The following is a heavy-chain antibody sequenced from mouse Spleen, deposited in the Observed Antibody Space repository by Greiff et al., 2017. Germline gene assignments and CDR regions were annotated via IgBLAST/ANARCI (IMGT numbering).Heavy chain of an antibody. CDR3: ARQGGNLYYFDY. D-gene: IGHD2-1*01. V-gene: IGHV5-9-3*01. CDR1: GFTFSSYA. Sequence: EVQRVESGGGLVKPGGSLKLSCAASGFTFSSYAMSWVRQTPEKRLEWVATISSGGSYTYYPDSVKGRFTISRDNAKNTLYLQMSSLRSEDTAMYYCARQGGNLYYFDYWGQGTTLTVSS. J-gene: IGHJ2*01. CDR2: ISSGGSYT.